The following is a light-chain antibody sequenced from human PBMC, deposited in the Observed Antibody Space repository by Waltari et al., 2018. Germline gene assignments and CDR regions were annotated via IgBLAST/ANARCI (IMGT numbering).Light chain of an antibody. V-gene: IGKV4-1*01. Sequence: DIVMTQSPDSLAVSLGERATINCRSSQSVLYISDNRDYIAWYQQKPGQPPKLLINWASTRASGVPDRIRGSGSGTDFTLTISSLQAEDVAVYYCQQHFSTPVTFGGGTKVEI. CDR3: QQHFSTPVT. CDR2: WAS. CDR1: QSVLYISDNRDY. J-gene: IGKJ4*01.